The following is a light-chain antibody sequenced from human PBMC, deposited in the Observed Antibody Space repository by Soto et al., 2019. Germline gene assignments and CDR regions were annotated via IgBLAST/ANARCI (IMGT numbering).Light chain of an antibody. CDR3: QEVCAVLT. J-gene: IGKJ4*01. CDR2: AAS. Sequence: DIQMTQSPSSLSASVGDRVTITCRASQAIYNYFAWYQQKPGKVPTLLISAASTLQSGVPSLVSGSGSGAEFTLSIISLNAEDVSNYVCQEVCAVLTFGGGTKVEI. V-gene: IGKV1-27*01. CDR1: QAIYNY.